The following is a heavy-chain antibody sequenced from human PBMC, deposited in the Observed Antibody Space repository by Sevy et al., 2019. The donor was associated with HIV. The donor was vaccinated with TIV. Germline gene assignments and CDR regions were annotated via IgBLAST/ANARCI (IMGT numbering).Heavy chain of an antibody. Sequence: SETLSLTCTVSCGSITSLYWNWIRQPPGKGLEWIANIYYNGHINYKPSLKSRVTLSLDTSKNQFSLRLSSVTAADTAMYYCAGENAWGRGYSWGQGTQVTVSS. J-gene: IGHJ4*02. CDR1: CGSITSLY. CDR2: IYYNGHI. CDR3: AGENAWGRGYS. V-gene: IGHV4-59*08. D-gene: IGHD1-26*01.